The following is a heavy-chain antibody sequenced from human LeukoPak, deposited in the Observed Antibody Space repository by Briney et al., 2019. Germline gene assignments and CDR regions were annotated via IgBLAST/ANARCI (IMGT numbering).Heavy chain of an antibody. V-gene: IGHV3-53*01. CDR3: ARVQTTSVYYYGMDV. CDR1: GFTVSSNH. J-gene: IGHJ6*02. Sequence: GGSLRLSCAASGFTVSSNHMSWVRQAPGKGLEWVSVIYRGGSTYYADSVKGRFIISRDNSKNTLYLQMNSLRAEDTAVYYCARVQTTSVYYYGMDVWGQGTTVTVSS. D-gene: IGHD4-17*01. CDR2: IYRGGST.